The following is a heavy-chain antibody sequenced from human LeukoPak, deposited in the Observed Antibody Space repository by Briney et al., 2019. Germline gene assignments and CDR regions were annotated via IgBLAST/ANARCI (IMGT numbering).Heavy chain of an antibody. CDR1: GFTFSSYE. CDR3: AELGIAMIGGV. Sequence: GGSLRLSCAASGFTFSSYEMNWVRQAPGKGLEWVSYISSSSSTIYYADSVKGRFTISRDNAKNSLYLQMNSLRAEDTAVYYCAELGIAMIGGVWGKGTTVTISS. D-gene: IGHD3-10*02. V-gene: IGHV3-48*03. CDR2: ISSSSSTI. J-gene: IGHJ6*04.